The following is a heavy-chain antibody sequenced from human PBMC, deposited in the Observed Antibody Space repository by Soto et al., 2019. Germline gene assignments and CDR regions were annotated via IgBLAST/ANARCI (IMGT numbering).Heavy chain of an antibody. D-gene: IGHD3-22*01. V-gene: IGHV3-23*01. CDR2: ISGNGGT. J-gene: IGHJ4*02. CDR1: GFTFRIYA. Sequence: GSLRLSCAASGFTFRIYAMSGVRQAPGKGLEWVSTISGNGGTSYADFVRGRFTISRDNSKNTLYLQMNSLRAEDTAVYYCAKDAPGSGWLSDYWGQGTLVTVYS. CDR3: AKDAPGSGWLSDY.